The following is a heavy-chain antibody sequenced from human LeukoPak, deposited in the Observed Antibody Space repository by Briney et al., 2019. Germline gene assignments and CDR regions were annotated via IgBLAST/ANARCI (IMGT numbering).Heavy chain of an antibody. J-gene: IGHJ3*02. CDR2: IRHDGSNK. V-gene: IGHV3-30*02. CDR1: GFTFSNYD. CDR3: ARGGSYLSAFDI. D-gene: IGHD1-26*01. Sequence: PGGSLRLSCAASGFTFSNYDMHWVRQAPGKGLEWVAFIRHDGSNKYYADSVKGRFTISRDNSKNTLYLQMNSLRAEDTAVYYCARGGSYLSAFDIWGQGTMVTVSS.